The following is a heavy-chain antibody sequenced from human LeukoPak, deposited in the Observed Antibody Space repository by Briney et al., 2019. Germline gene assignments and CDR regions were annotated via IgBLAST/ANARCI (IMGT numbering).Heavy chain of an antibody. D-gene: IGHD4-17*01. J-gene: IGHJ3*02. CDR1: GFTFNSYG. Sequence: GGSLRFSCAASGFTFNSYGMNWFRQAPGKGLEWISYINSVGGTTFYADSVKGRFTITRDNANNTLYLQMNSLRAEDAAIYYCARSHMYGDYGEDIWGHGTVVAVSS. CDR3: ARSHMYGDYGEDI. CDR2: INSVGGTT. V-gene: IGHV3-48*03.